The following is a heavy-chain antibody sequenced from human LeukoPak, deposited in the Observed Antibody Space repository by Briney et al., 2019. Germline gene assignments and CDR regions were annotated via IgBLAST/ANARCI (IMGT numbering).Heavy chain of an antibody. Sequence: GGSLRLSCADSGYTFSSYAMHWVRQAPGKGLEWVAVISYDGSNKYYADSVKGRFTISRDNSKNTLYLQMNSLRAEDTAVYYCARDQRCSGGSCYPGFDYWGQGTLVTVSS. V-gene: IGHV3-30*04. J-gene: IGHJ4*02. D-gene: IGHD2-15*01. CDR3: ARDQRCSGGSCYPGFDY. CDR2: ISYDGSNK. CDR1: GYTFSSYA.